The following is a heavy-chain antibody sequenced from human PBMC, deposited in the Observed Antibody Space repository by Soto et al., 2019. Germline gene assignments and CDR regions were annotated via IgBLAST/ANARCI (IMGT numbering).Heavy chain of an antibody. J-gene: IGHJ3*02. CDR1: GFTFSNYA. D-gene: IGHD2-15*01. V-gene: IGHV3-23*01. Sequence: EVQLLESGGGLVQPGGSLRLSCAASGFTFSNYAMSWVRQAPGKGLEWVSVISGSGSSTYYADSVKGRFSISRDHSKNTLYLQMSSLRAEDTAVYYCARRSPSWAFDIWGKGTMVTVSS. CDR3: ARRSPSWAFDI. CDR2: ISGSGSST.